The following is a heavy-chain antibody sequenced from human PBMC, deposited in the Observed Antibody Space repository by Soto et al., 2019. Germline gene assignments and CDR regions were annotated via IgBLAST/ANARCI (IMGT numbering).Heavy chain of an antibody. CDR2: IKSDGSST. CDR1: GFLFNTYW. CDR3: AIGGGDYNYLDY. J-gene: IGHJ4*02. Sequence: EVQLVESGGGLVQPGGSLRLSCAASGFLFNTYWMFWVRQAPRKGLLWVSRIKSDGSSTNYADSVKGRFTISRDNAKNTLYLQMTSLRAEDTAVYYGAIGGGDYNYLDYWGQGILATVSS. V-gene: IGHV3-74*01. D-gene: IGHD3-9*01.